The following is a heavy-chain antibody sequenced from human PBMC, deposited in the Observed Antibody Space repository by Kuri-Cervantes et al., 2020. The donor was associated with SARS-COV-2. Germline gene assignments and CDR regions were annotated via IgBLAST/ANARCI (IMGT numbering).Heavy chain of an antibody. Sequence: GGSLRLSCAASAFTYNNYGMHWVRQAPGKGLGWVAVIGYDGRNKYYADSVKGRFTISRDNSKSTLYLQMNSLRVEDTAVYYCAKVRAPGDQLILSSPLDYWGQGTLVTVSS. V-gene: IGHV3-33*06. CDR3: AKVRAPGDQLILSSPLDY. D-gene: IGHD1-1*01. CDR2: IGYDGRNK. J-gene: IGHJ4*02. CDR1: AFTYNNYG.